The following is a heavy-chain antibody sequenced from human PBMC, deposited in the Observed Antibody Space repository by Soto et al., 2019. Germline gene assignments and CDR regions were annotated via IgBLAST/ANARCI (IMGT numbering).Heavy chain of an antibody. Sequence: QVQLQESGPGLVKPSQTLSLTCTVSGGSISSGGYYWSWIRQHPGKGLEWIGNIYYSGSPYYNPSLKRRVTISVDTSKNQFSLKLSSVTAADTAVYYCARADCSGGSCYSIARWFDPWGQGTLVTVSS. CDR3: ARADCSGGSCYSIARWFDP. J-gene: IGHJ5*02. CDR1: GGSISSGGYY. D-gene: IGHD2-15*01. V-gene: IGHV4-31*03. CDR2: IYYSGSP.